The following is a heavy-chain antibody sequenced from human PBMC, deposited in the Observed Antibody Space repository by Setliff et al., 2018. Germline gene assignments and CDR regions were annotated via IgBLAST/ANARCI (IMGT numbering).Heavy chain of an antibody. CDR3: AKDQFRYFDWLSVY. D-gene: IGHD3-9*01. CDR1: GFTFSSYG. J-gene: IGHJ4*02. CDR2: IRYDGSNK. V-gene: IGHV3-30*02. Sequence: GGSLRLSCAASGFTFSSYGMHWVRQAPGKGLEWVAFIRYDGSNKYYADSVKGRFTISRDNSKNTLYLQMNSLRAEDTAVYYCAKDQFRYFDWLSVYWGQGTLVTVSS.